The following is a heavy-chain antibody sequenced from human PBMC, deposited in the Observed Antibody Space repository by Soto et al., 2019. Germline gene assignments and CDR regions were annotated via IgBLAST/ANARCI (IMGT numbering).Heavy chain of an antibody. J-gene: IGHJ3*02. CDR2: IYTSGST. Sequence: SETLSLTCTVSGGSISSYYWSWIRQPAGKGLEWIGRIYTSGSTNYNPSLKSRVTMSVDTSKNQFSLKLSSVTAADTAVYYCARDRVYDSSGYYYPDAFDIWGQGTMVTVS. V-gene: IGHV4-4*07. D-gene: IGHD3-22*01. CDR1: GGSISSYY. CDR3: ARDRVYDSSGYYYPDAFDI.